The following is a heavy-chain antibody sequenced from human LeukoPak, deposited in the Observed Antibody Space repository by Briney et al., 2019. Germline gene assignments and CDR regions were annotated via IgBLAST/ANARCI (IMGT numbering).Heavy chain of an antibody. D-gene: IGHD3-22*01. V-gene: IGHV1-69*04. CDR3: ARERSQHYYDSSGYGY. Sequence: SVKVSCKASGYTFTSYYMHWVRQAPGQGLEWMGRIIPTLGIANYAQKFQGRVTITADKSTSTAYMELSSLRSEDTAVYYCARERSQHYYDSSGYGYWGQGTLVTVSS. CDR1: GYTFTSYY. CDR2: IIPTLGIA. J-gene: IGHJ4*02.